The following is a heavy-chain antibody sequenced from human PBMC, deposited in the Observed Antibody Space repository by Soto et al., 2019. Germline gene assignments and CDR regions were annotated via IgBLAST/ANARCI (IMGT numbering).Heavy chain of an antibody. J-gene: IGHJ4*02. Sequence: SVKVACKASGGTFSSYAISWVRQAPGQGLEWMGGIIPIFGTANYAQKFQGRVTITADESTSTAYMELSSLRSEDTAVYYCARVGLQWLVEPFDYWGQGTLVTVSS. D-gene: IGHD6-19*01. CDR3: ARVGLQWLVEPFDY. V-gene: IGHV1-69*13. CDR1: GGTFSSYA. CDR2: IIPIFGTA.